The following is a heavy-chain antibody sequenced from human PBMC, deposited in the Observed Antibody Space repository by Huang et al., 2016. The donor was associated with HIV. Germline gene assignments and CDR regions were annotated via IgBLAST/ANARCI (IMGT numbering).Heavy chain of an antibody. Sequence: QVHLVQSGGEVKKPGASVKVSCKASGYAFQNYGITWVRQAPGQGLEWMGWISPYTGNTHYAQKLQGRVTMTTDTSSTTAYMELRSLRSDDTAVYFCARAGSYYVSSGYYRGLNFWGRGTLVTVSS. CDR3: ARAGSYYVSSGYYRGLNF. CDR2: ISPYTGNT. J-gene: IGHJ4*02. D-gene: IGHD3-22*01. CDR1: GYAFQNYG. V-gene: IGHV1-18*01.